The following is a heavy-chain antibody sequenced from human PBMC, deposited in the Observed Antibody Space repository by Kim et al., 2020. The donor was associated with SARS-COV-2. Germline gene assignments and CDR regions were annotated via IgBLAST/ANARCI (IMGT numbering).Heavy chain of an antibody. D-gene: IGHD3-3*01. J-gene: IGHJ4*02. CDR3: ARGVLITIFGVVRDFDY. V-gene: IGHV4-59*09. Sequence: HKSRVTIAVDTSTNQFALQLSSVTAADTAVYYCARGVLITIFGVVRDFDYWGQGTLVTVSS.